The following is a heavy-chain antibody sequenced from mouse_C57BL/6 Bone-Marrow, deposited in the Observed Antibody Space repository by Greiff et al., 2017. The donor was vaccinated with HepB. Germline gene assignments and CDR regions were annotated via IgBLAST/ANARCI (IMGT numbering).Heavy chain of an antibody. CDR2: INPNNGGT. CDR3: ARDDYDVGGTWFAY. V-gene: IGHV1-26*01. Sequence: EVQLQQSGPELVKPGASVKISCKASGYTFTDYYMNWVKQSHGKSLEWIGDINPNNGGTSYNQKFKGKATLTVDKSSSTAYMELRSLTSEDSAVYYCARDDYDVGGTWFAYWGQGTLVTVSA. D-gene: IGHD2-4*01. J-gene: IGHJ3*01. CDR1: GYTFTDYY.